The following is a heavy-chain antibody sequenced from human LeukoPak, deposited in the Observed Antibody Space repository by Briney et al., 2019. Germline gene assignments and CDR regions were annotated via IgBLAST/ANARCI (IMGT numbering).Heavy chain of an antibody. CDR1: GFTFSSYA. Sequence: GGSLRLSCAASGFTFSSYAMSWVRQAPGKGLEWVSAISGSGGSTYYADSVKGRFTISRDNSKNTLYLQMSSLRAEDTAVYYCAKDTKQWLAYDAFDIWGQGTMVTVSS. CDR3: AKDTKQWLAYDAFDI. CDR2: ISGSGGST. V-gene: IGHV3-23*01. J-gene: IGHJ3*02. D-gene: IGHD6-19*01.